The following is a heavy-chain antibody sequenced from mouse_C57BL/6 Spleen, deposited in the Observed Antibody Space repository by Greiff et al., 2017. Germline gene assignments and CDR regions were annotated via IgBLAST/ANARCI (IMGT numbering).Heavy chain of an antibody. CDR3: ARRTLDY. CDR1: GFTFSDYG. Sequence: EVKLMESGGGLVKPGGSLKLSCAASGFTFSDYGMHWVRQAPEQGLEWVAYISSGRSTIYYADTVKGRFTISRDNAKNTLFLQMTSLRSEDTAMYYCARRTLDYWGQGTTLTVSS. CDR2: ISSGRSTI. V-gene: IGHV5-17*01. J-gene: IGHJ2*01.